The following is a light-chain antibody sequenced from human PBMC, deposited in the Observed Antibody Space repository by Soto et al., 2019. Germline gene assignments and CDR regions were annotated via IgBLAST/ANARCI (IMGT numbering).Light chain of an antibody. J-gene: IGLJ1*01. CDR1: SSNIGGNS. V-gene: IGLV1-51*01. CDR3: GSWDSSLSHQV. CDR2: DDN. Sequence: QYVLRHPPSVSPAQGRKVNIACSGSSSNIGGNSVSWYQQLPGTASKLLIYDDNKRPSGIPDRFSGSKSGTSATLGITGFQTGDEPDYYCGSWDSSLSHQVFGTGTKVTAL.